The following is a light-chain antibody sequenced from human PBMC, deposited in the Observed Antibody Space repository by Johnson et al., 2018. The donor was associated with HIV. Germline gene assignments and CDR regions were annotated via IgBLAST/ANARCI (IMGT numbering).Light chain of an antibody. V-gene: IGLV1-51*01. CDR3: GTWDSSLSAYV. CDR1: SSNIGNNY. J-gene: IGLJ1*01. Sequence: QPVLTQPPSVSAAPGQTVTISCSGSSSNIGNNYVSWYQQLPGTAPKLLIYDNNKRPSGIPDRFSGSTSGTSATLGITGLRPGDEADYYCGTWDSSLSAYVFGTGTKVTVL. CDR2: DNN.